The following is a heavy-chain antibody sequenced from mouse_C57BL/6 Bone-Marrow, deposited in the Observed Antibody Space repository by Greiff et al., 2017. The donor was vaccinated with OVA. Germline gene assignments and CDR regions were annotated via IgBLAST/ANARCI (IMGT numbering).Heavy chain of an antibody. J-gene: IGHJ2*01. D-gene: IGHD1-1*01. Sequence: EVQLQQSGPELVKPGASVKMSCKASGYTFTDYNMHWVKQSHGKSLEWIGYINPNNGGTSYNQKFKGKATLTVNKSSSTAYMELRSLTSEDSAVYYCSYYYGSRGGFDYWGQGTTLTVSS. CDR3: SYYYGSRGGFDY. V-gene: IGHV1-22*01. CDR2: INPNNGGT. CDR1: GYTFTDYN.